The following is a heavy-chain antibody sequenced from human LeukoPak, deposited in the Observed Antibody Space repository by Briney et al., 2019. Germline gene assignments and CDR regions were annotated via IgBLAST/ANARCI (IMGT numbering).Heavy chain of an antibody. Sequence: AGGSLRLSCAASGFTFSSYAMSWVRQAPGKGLEWVSAISGSGGSTYYADSVKGRFTISRDNAKNSLYPQMNSLRAEDTAVYYCARRSGSYSDYWGQGTLVTVSS. J-gene: IGHJ4*02. CDR3: ARRSGSYSDY. CDR1: GFTFSSYA. V-gene: IGHV3-23*01. D-gene: IGHD1-26*01. CDR2: ISGSGGST.